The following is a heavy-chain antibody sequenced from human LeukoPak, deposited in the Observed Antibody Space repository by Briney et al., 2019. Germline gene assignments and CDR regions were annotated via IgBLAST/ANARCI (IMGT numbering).Heavy chain of an antibody. CDR3: ARETSQKGAHYMDV. Sequence: PSETLSLTCTVSGGSISSNSYYWGWIRQPPGKGLEWIGSIYYSGSTYYNPSLNIRVTISVGTSKNQFSLKLSSVTAADTAVYYCARETSQKGAHYMDVWGKGTTITISS. V-gene: IGHV4-39*07. CDR1: GGSISSNSYY. J-gene: IGHJ6*03. D-gene: IGHD3-16*01. CDR2: IYYSGST.